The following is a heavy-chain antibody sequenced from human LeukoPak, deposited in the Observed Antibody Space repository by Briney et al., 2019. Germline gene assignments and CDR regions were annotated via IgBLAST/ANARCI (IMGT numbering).Heavy chain of an antibody. CDR2: ISYSGST. D-gene: IGHD3-22*01. CDR3: ARVHYFDSSGYYSSTYYYYMDV. V-gene: IGHV4-59*01. CDR1: GGSISNYY. J-gene: IGHJ6*03. Sequence: PSETLSLTCTVSGGSISNYYWTWIRQPPGKGLEWIGYISYSGSTKDNPSLKSRVTISIGTSKNQFSLKLSSVTAADTAVYYCARVHYFDSSGYYSSTYYYYMDVWGKGTTVTVSS.